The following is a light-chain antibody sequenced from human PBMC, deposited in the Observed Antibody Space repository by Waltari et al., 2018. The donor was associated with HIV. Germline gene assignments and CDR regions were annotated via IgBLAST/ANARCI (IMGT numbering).Light chain of an antibody. CDR3: QQYYNSPYT. J-gene: IGKJ2*01. CDR2: WAS. Sequence: DIVMTQSPDSLAVSLGERATINCKSSQSGLYSSNNKNYLAWYQQKPGQPPKLLIYWASTRESGVPDRFSGSGSGTHFTLTISSLQAEDVAVYYCQQYYNSPYTFGQGTKLEIK. V-gene: IGKV4-1*01. CDR1: QSGLYSSNNKNY.